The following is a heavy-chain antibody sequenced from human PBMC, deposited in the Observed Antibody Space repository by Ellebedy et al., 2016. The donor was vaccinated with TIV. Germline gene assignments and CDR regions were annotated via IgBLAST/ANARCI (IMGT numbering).Heavy chain of an antibody. CDR2: ISGSGSST. D-gene: IGHD6-13*01. CDR1: GFTFSSYA. CDR3: AKDPTVSGDSDY. V-gene: IGHV3-23*01. Sequence: PGGSLRLSCVASGFTFSSYAMAWVRQAPGKGLEWVSGISGSGSSTYHADSVKGRFTISRDNSKNTLYLQMNSLRAEDTAVYYCAKDPTVSGDSDYWGQGALVTVSS. J-gene: IGHJ4*02.